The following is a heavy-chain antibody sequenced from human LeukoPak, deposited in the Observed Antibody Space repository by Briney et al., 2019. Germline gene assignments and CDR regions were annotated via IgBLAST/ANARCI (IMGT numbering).Heavy chain of an antibody. CDR3: AGTYYYGSGSYSFGY. J-gene: IGHJ4*02. CDR1: GGSISSSSYY. V-gene: IGHV4-39*01. Sequence: SETLSLTCTVSGGSISSSSYYWGWIRQPPGKGLEWIGSIYYSGSTYYNPSLKSRVTISVDTSKNQFSLKLSSVTAADTAVYYCAGTYYYGSGSYSFGYWGQGTLVTVSS. D-gene: IGHD3-10*01. CDR2: IYYSGST.